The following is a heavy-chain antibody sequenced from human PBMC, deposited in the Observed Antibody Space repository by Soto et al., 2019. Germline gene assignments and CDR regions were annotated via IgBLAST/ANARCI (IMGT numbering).Heavy chain of an antibody. Sequence: SETLSLTCTVSCGSISNYYWSWIRQPPGKGLEWIGYIYYTGITNYNPSLKSRVTISVDTSKNQFYLKLSSVTAADTALYYCARGGVPAAGTSRNWFDPWGKGTLVTDSS. CDR1: CGSISNYY. J-gene: IGHJ5*02. CDR3: ARGGVPAAGTSRNWFDP. V-gene: IGHV4-59*01. CDR2: IYYTGIT. D-gene: IGHD6-13*01.